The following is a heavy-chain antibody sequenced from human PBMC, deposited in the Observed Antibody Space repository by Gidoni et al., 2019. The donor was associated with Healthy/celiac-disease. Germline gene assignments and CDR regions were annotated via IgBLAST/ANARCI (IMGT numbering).Heavy chain of an antibody. CDR2: ISGSGGST. D-gene: IGHD3-22*01. J-gene: IGHJ4*02. V-gene: IGHV3-23*01. Sequence: EVQLLESGGGLVQPGGSLRLSCAASGFTFSSYAMSWVRQAPGKGLEWVSAISGSGGSTYYADSVKGRFTISRDNSKNTLYLQMNSLRAEDTAVYYCAKVSKVGGRYYDSSGPPGYWGQGTLVTVSS. CDR1: GFTFSSYA. CDR3: AKVSKVGGRYYDSSGPPGY.